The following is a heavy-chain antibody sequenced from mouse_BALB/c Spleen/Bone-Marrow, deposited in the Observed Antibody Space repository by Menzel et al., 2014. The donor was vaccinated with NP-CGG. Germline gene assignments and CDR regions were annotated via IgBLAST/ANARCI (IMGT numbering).Heavy chain of an antibody. CDR3: AEGDYYGSSWFAY. Sequence: VQLQQPGPELVKPGASVKMSCKASGYTFTSYVMHWVKQKPGQGLEWIGYINPYNDGTKYNEKFKGKATLTSDKSSSTAYMELSSLTSEDSAVYYCAEGDYYGSSWFAYWGQGTLATVSA. CDR2: INPYNDGT. D-gene: IGHD1-1*01. CDR1: GYTFTSYV. J-gene: IGHJ3*01. V-gene: IGHV1-14*01.